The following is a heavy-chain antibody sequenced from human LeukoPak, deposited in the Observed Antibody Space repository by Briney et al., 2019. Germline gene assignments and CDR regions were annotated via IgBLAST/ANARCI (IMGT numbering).Heavy chain of an antibody. CDR2: IRGSGGRT. CDR1: GFYFNNND. D-gene: IGHD3-16*01. V-gene: IGHV3-23*01. J-gene: IGHJ5*02. Sequence: GGSLRLSCAASGFYFNNNDMSWVRQAPGKGLEWVSSIRGSGGRTYYADSVKGRFTISRDNSENTVFLQMNSLRAEDTAVYYCAKGGSLVTTFGGGFKWFDPWGQGTLVTVSS. CDR3: AKGGSLVTTFGGGFKWFDP.